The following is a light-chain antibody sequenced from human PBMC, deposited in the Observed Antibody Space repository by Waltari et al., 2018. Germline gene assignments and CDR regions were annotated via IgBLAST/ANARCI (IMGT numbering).Light chain of an antibody. Sequence: SYELTQPPSVSVSPGQTASISCSGHKLDDKYVSWYQQKPGQSPVLVIYEDSKWPSGVPERFSGSNSGNTATLTISGTQAMDEGDFYCQTWDDTTVVFGGGTKVTVL. CDR3: QTWDDTTVV. CDR2: EDS. J-gene: IGLJ2*01. V-gene: IGLV3-1*01. CDR1: KLDDKY.